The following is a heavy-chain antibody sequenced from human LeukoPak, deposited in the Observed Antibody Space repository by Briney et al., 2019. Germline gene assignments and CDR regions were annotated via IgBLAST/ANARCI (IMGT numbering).Heavy chain of an antibody. Sequence: GGSLRLSCAASGFTVSSNYMSWVRQAPGKGLEWVSVIYSGGSTYYADSVKGRFTISRDNSKNTLYLQMNSLRAEDTAVYYCARAGLNIVVVPGASIVYYYYYYMDVWGSGTTVTVSS. V-gene: IGHV3-53*01. J-gene: IGHJ6*03. CDR3: ARAGLNIVVVPGASIVYYYYYYMDV. CDR1: GFTVSSNY. CDR2: IYSGGST. D-gene: IGHD2-2*01.